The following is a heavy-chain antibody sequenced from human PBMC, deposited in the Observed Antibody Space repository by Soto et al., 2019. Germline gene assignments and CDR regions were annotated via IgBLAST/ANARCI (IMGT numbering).Heavy chain of an antibody. J-gene: IGHJ4*02. CDR1: GFTLSCCS. V-gene: IGHV3-23*01. CDR3: AKNNWNDVRNS. D-gene: IGHD1-1*01. Sequence: GGSLRLSCGASGFTLSCCSMSWVRQPPGKGLEWVAAIGGPTNYIAYRDSEKGRFTISRDDSENTLFLEMNSLRAENTAVYYCAKNNWNDVRNSWGQGTLVTVSS. CDR2: IGGPTNYI.